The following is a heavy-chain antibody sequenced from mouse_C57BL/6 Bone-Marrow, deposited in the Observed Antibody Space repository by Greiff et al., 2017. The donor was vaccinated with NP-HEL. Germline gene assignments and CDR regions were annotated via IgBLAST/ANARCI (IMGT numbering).Heavy chain of an antibody. J-gene: IGHJ2*01. CDR1: GYAFSSYW. CDR2: IYPGDGAT. V-gene: IGHV1-80*01. Sequence: QVQLQQSGAELVKPGASVKISCKASGYAFSSYWMNWVKQRPGKGLEWIGQIYPGDGATNYNGKFKGKATLTADKSSSTAYMQLSSLTSEDSAVYFCARGGLYYYGSSLFDYWGQGTTLTVSS. CDR3: ARGGLYYYGSSLFDY. D-gene: IGHD1-1*01.